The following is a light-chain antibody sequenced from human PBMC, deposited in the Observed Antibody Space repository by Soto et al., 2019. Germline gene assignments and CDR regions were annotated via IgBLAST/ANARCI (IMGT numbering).Light chain of an antibody. Sequence: DIQMTQSPSSLSASVGDRVTITFQARQDISNYLNWYQQKLGKAPKLLIYDASNLETGVPSRFSGSGSGTDFTFTISSLQPEDIATYYCQQYSHLITFGQGTRLEIK. V-gene: IGKV1-33*01. CDR2: DAS. J-gene: IGKJ5*01. CDR1: QDISNY. CDR3: QQYSHLIT.